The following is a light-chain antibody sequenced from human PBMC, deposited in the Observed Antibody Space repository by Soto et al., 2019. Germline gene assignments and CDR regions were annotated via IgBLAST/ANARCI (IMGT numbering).Light chain of an antibody. CDR3: QQYYNWPLT. CDR2: DTS. Sequence: EVVMTQSPATLSVSPGDGATLSCRASQNVHTNLAWYQQNPGQAPRLLIYDTSTRSTDIPFRFSGGGSGTEFTLTFSSLQSEDFAVYYCQQYYNWPLTFGGGTKVEIK. V-gene: IGKV3-15*01. CDR1: QNVHTN. J-gene: IGKJ4*01.